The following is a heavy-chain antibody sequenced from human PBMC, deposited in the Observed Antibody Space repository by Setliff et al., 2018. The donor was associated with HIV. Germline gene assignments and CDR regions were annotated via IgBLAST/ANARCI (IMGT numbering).Heavy chain of an antibody. CDR2: IYYSGST. CDR1: SGSISSYY. Sequence: PSETLSLTCTVSSGSISSYYWTWIRQPPGKGLEWIGYIYYSGSTNYNPSPKSRVTISVDTSKNQFSLKLSSVTAADTAVYYCARDRYYYDSSGYSGAFDIWGQGTMVTVSS. D-gene: IGHD3-22*01. V-gene: IGHV4-59*01. J-gene: IGHJ3*02. CDR3: ARDRYYYDSSGYSGAFDI.